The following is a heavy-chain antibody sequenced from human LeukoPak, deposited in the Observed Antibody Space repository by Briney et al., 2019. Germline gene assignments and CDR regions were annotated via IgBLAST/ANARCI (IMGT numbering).Heavy chain of an antibody. CDR2: ISSSGGRT. CDR3: AKVAYYEILKSWFDY. D-gene: IGHD3-9*01. V-gene: IGHV3-23*01. Sequence: GGSLRLSCAASGFTFSSYAMSWVRQAPGKGLEWVSAISSSGGRTDNADSVKGRFTISRDNSKNTLYLQMNSLRAEDTAVYYCAKVAYYEILKSWFDYWGQGTLVTVSS. J-gene: IGHJ4*02. CDR1: GFTFSSYA.